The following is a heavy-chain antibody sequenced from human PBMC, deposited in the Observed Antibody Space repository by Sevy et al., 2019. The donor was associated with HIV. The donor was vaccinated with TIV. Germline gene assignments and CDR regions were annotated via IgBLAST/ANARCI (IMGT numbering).Heavy chain of an antibody. D-gene: IGHD2-15*01. CDR2: ISAYNGNT. CDR3: ARGLDCSGGSCRNYYYYGMDV. Sequence: ASVKVSCKASGYTFTSYGISWVRQAPGQGLEWMGWISAYNGNTNYAQKLQGRVTMTTDTSTSTAYMEQRSLRSDDTAVYYCARGLDCSGGSCRNYYYYGMDVWGKGTTVTVSS. CDR1: GYTFTSYG. V-gene: IGHV1-18*01. J-gene: IGHJ6*04.